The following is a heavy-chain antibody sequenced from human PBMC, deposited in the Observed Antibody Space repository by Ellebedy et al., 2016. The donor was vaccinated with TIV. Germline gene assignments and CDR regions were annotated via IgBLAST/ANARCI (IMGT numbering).Heavy chain of an antibody. D-gene: IGHD3-9*01. CDR1: GDSLRSGNYY. CDR3: PRYDVLTGCIDS. Sequence: MPSETLSLTCTVSGDSLRSGNYYWSWLRQPPGKGLEWIGYIYYSGSTNYIPSLKSRVTISVDTSKNQFSLKLSPVTAADTAVYYCPRYDVLTGCIDSWGQGALVTVSS. V-gene: IGHV4-61*01. CDR2: IYYSGST. J-gene: IGHJ5*01.